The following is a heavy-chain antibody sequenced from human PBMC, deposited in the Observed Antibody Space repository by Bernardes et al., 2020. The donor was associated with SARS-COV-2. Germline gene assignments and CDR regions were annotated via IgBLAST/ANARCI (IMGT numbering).Heavy chain of an antibody. CDR3: AREPGPNYYYYGMDV. Sequence: ASVKVSCKASGYTLSGYYMHWVRQAPGQGLEWMALTNPNSCDTNYAQNFQGRVTVTWDTSISTAYMELSSLTSDDTAVYYCAREPGPNYYYYGMDVWGQGTTVTVS. CDR1: GYTLSGYY. CDR2: TNPNSCDT. J-gene: IGHJ6*02. V-gene: IGHV1-2*02.